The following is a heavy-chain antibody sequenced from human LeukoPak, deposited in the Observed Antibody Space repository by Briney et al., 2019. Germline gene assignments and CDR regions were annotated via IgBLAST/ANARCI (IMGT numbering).Heavy chain of an antibody. V-gene: IGHV3-30-3*01. Sequence: PGGSLRLSCAASGFSVISIYMNWVRQAPGKGLGWMAVISHDGGYEDYADSVKGRFTISRDTSKNTLYLHMNSLRVEDTAVYYCARGTLLDKDAFDIWGQGTMVTVSS. J-gene: IGHJ3*02. CDR1: GFSVISIY. CDR3: ARGTLLDKDAFDI. CDR2: ISHDGGYE.